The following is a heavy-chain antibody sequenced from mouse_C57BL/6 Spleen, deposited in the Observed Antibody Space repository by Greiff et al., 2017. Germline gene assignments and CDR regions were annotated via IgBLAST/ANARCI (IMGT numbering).Heavy chain of an antibody. D-gene: IGHD1-1*02. CDR3: ASNMGYYYAMDY. CDR2: ISYSGST. V-gene: IGHV3-1*01. CDR1: GYTITSGYD. J-gene: IGHJ4*01. Sequence: EVMLVESGPGMVKPSQSLSLTCTVTGYTITSGYDWHCIRHFPGNKLEWMGYISYSGSTNYNPTLKSRISITHDTSKNHFFLKLNTVTTEDTATYYCASNMGYYYAMDYWGQGTSVTVSS.